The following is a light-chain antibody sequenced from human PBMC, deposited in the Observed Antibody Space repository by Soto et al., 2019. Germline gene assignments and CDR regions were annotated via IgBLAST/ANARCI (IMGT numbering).Light chain of an antibody. V-gene: IGLV1-47*01. J-gene: IGLJ2*01. CDR2: RNN. Sequence: QSVLTQPPSASGTPGQRVTISCSGSSSNIGSNYVYWYQQLPGTAPKLLIYRNNQRPSGVPDRFSGSKSGTSASLAISGLRSEDEADYYCAAWDDSLSGPPFGGGTKLIVL. CDR1: SSNIGSNY. CDR3: AAWDDSLSGPP.